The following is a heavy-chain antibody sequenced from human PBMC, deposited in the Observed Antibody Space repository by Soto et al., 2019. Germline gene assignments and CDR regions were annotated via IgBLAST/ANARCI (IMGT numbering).Heavy chain of an antibody. D-gene: IGHD3-22*01. CDR2: FCYTGST. Sequence: PSETLSLTCTVSGGSISGRCWSWVRQSPGKGLEWIGYFCYTGSTNYNPSLKSRVTISVDRSKTQCSLKLTSVTAADTAVYYCAKSHYGSSGYYISDHWGQGTRVIVSS. CDR1: GGSISGRC. V-gene: IGHV4-59*01. J-gene: IGHJ5*02. CDR3: AKSHYGSSGYYISDH.